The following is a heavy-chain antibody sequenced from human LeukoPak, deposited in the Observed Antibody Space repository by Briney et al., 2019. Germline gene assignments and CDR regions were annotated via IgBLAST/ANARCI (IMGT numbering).Heavy chain of an antibody. V-gene: IGHV3-21*01. D-gene: IGHD3-10*01. CDR1: GFTFSSYS. J-gene: IGHJ4*02. Sequence: GGSLRLSCAASGFTFSSYSMNWVRQAPGKGLEGVSFISSSSTYIYYADSVKGRFTISRDDAKNSLYLQMSSLRADDTAVYYCARDRVVSGRFGEVASWGQGTLVTVSS. CDR2: ISSSSTYI. CDR3: ARDRVVSGRFGEVAS.